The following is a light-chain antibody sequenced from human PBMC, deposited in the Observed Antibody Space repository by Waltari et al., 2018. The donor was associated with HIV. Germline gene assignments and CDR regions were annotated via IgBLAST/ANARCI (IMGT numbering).Light chain of an antibody. J-gene: IGLJ2*01. CDR1: NLGYQY. CDR2: PHN. V-gene: IGLV3-1*01. Sequence: SYDLTQPPSVSVSPGQTASIPCPGDNLGYQYACWYQQQPGQSPGQVIYPHNKRPPWIPGRFSGSNAGNTATRTIGGNQAMDEAYYYGQAWDSGRVVFGGGTKLTVL. CDR3: QAWDSGRVV.